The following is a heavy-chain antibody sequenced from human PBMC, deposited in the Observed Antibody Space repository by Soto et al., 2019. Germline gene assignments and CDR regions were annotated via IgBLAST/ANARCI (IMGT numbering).Heavy chain of an antibody. V-gene: IGHV4-38-2*02. D-gene: IGHD6-19*01. CDR2: IYHSGST. Sequence: PSETLSLTCAVSGYSISSAYYWGWVRQPPGKGLEWIGSIYHSGSTYYNPSLKSRVAISVDTSKNQFSLKLSSVTAADTAVYYCAREDSSGWSGWFDPWGQGTLVTVS. CDR1: GYSISSAYY. CDR3: AREDSSGWSGWFDP. J-gene: IGHJ5*02.